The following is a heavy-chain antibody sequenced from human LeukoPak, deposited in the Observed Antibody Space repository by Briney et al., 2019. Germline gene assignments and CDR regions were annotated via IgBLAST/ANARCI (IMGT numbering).Heavy chain of an antibody. CDR1: GGSISSGGYS. V-gene: IGHV4-30-2*01. CDR2: IYHSGST. Sequence: SETLSLTCAVSGGSISSGGYSWSWIRQPPGKGLEWIGYIYHSGSTYYNPSLKSRVTISVDRSKNQFSLKLSSVTAADPAVYYCARVRSSSLDYWGQGTLVTVSS. D-gene: IGHD6-13*01. CDR3: ARVRSSSLDY. J-gene: IGHJ4*02.